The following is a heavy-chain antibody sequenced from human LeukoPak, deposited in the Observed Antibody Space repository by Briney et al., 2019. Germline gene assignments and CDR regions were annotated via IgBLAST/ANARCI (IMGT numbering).Heavy chain of an antibody. Sequence: PGGSLRLSCAASGFTFSSCAMNWVRQAPGKGLEWVSGISGSGGITHYADSVRGRFTISRDNSKNTLYLQMNSLRAEDTAVYYCARGVVGATIGYWGQGTLVTVSS. V-gene: IGHV3-23*01. CDR1: GFTFSSCA. CDR3: ARGVVGATIGY. J-gene: IGHJ4*02. D-gene: IGHD1-26*01. CDR2: ISGSGGIT.